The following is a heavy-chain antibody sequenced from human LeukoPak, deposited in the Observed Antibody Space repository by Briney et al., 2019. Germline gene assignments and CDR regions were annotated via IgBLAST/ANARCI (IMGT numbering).Heavy chain of an antibody. V-gene: IGHV4-38-2*02. CDR2: IYHSGST. J-gene: IGHJ6*02. Sequence: SSETLSLTCTVSGYSISSGYYWGWIRQPPGKGLEWIGSIYHSGSTYYNPSLKSRVTISVDTSKNQFSLKLSSVTAADTAVYYCAREVIAVITGGYYYYYGMDVWGQGTTVTVSS. D-gene: IGHD6-19*01. CDR3: AREVIAVITGGYYYYYGMDV. CDR1: GYSISSGYY.